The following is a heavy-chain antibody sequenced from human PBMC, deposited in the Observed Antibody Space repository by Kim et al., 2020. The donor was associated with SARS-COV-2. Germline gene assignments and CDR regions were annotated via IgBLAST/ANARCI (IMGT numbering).Heavy chain of an antibody. V-gene: IGHV1-3*01. CDR3: ARPSFCADGICPYYDY. CDR1: GYTFTKYG. CDR2: VNAGNGDT. J-gene: IGHJ4*02. Sequence: ASVKVSCKASGYTFTKYGVHWVRQAPGQSLEWMGWVNAGNGDTHYSPKFQDSVTITRDTSATTAYMELSSLRSEDTAVYYCARPSFCADGICPYYDYWGQGTLVTVSS. D-gene: IGHD2-8*01.